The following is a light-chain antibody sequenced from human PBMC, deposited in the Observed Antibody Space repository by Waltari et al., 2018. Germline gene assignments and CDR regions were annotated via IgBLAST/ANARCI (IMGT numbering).Light chain of an antibody. Sequence: LVPTHSPYASPSLGPAVKVTCTLCSGYSPNVIAWPQQQPGKGPRYLMKGKSDGSHRKGDDIPDSFSASKSGTECYLTISSLQSEDEADYYCQTGGHGTWVFGDGTKLTVL. CDR2: GKSDGSH. J-gene: IGLJ3*02. CDR1: SGYSPNV. CDR3: QTGGHGTWV. V-gene: IGLV4-69*01.